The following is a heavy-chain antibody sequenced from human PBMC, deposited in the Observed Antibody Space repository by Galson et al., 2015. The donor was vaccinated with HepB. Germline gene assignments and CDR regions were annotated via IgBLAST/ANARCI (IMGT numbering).Heavy chain of an antibody. J-gene: IGHJ5*02. CDR1: GNTFSNYV. Sequence: SVKVSCKASGNTFSNYVINWVRQAPGQGLEWMGGIITMFGTANYAHKFQGRVNITADESTRTVYMDLSSLRSEDTAVYYFARERENYYDSSDYATYNWFDPWGQGTLVTVS. V-gene: IGHV1-69*13. D-gene: IGHD3-22*01. CDR3: ARERENYYDSSDYATYNWFDP. CDR2: IITMFGTA.